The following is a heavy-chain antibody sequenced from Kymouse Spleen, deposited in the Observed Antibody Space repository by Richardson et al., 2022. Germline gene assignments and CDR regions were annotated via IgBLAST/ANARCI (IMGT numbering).Heavy chain of an antibody. Sequence: QLQLQESGPGLVKPSETLSLTCTVSGGSISSSSYYWGWIRQPPGKGLEWIGSIYYSGSTYYNPSLKSRVTISVDTSKNQFSLKLSSVTAADTAVYYCARHYYGSGSYSLDYWGQGTLVTVSS. V-gene: IGHV4-39*01. CDR2: IYYSGST. D-gene: IGHD3-10*01. CDR3: ARHYYGSGSYSLDY. J-gene: IGHJ4*02. CDR1: GGSISSSSYY.